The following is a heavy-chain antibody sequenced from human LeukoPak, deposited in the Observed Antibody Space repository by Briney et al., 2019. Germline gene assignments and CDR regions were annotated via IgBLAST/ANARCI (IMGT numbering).Heavy chain of an antibody. CDR3: TREYGFMTTVFHAFDI. CDR1: GGSITSSSYY. D-gene: IGHD4-17*01. V-gene: IGHV4-39*07. Sequence: SETLSLTCTVSGGSITSSSYYWGWIRQPPGKGLEWIGSVYYSGNTYYNSSLRSRVTISVDTSKNQFSLKLSSVTAADTAIYYCTREYGFMTTVFHAFDIWGQGTMVTVSS. CDR2: VYYSGNT. J-gene: IGHJ3*02.